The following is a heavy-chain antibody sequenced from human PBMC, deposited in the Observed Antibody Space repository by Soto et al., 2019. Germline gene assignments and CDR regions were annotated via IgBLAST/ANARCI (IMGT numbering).Heavy chain of an antibody. CDR3: ARDRLPAMVRGVTLKGWFDP. J-gene: IGHJ5*02. V-gene: IGHV4-34*01. CDR2: INHSGST. Sequence: SETLSLTCAVYGGSFSGYYWSWIRQPPGKGLEWIGEINHSGSTNYNPSLKSRVTISVDTSKNQFSLKLSSVTAADTAVYYCARDRLPAMVRGVTLKGWFDPWGQGTLVTVS. CDR1: GGSFSGYY. D-gene: IGHD3-10*01.